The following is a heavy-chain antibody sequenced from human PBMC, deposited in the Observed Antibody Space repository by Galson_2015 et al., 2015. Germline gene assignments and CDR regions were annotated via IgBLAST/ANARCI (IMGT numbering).Heavy chain of an antibody. CDR1: GFTFSSYS. Sequence: SLRLSCAASGFTFSSYSVNWVRQAPGKGLEWVSSISSSSSYIYYADSVKGRFTISRDNAKNSLYLQMNSLRAEDTAVYYCARAFSVGYSGSYYADAFDIWGQGTMVTVSS. V-gene: IGHV3-21*01. J-gene: IGHJ3*02. CDR2: ISSSSSYI. CDR3: ARAFSVGYSGSYYADAFDI. D-gene: IGHD1-26*01.